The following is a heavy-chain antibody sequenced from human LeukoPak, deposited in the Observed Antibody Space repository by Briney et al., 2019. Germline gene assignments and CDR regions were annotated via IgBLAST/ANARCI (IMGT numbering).Heavy chain of an antibody. CDR2: ISAAGGST. CDR1: GFTFSSYE. Sequence: PGGSLRLSCAASGFTFSSYEMSWVRQAPGKGLEWVSPISAAGGSTYYADSVKGRFTTSRDNSKNTLYLQMDSLGAEDTAIYYCAKETSITGAGDYWGQGTLVTVSS. V-gene: IGHV3-23*01. D-gene: IGHD1-20*01. CDR3: AKETSITGAGDY. J-gene: IGHJ4*02.